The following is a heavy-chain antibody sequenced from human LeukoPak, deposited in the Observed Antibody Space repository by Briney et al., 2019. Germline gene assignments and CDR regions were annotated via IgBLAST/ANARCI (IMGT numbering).Heavy chain of an antibody. D-gene: IGHD2-2*03. CDR2: ISSSSTTT. Sequence: GGSLRLSCAASGFTFSSYSMNWVRQAPGKGLEWVSYISSSSTTTYYADSVKGRFTISRDHAKNSLYLQMNSLRAEDTAVYYCARDLGYCSSTSCRYWYFDLWGRGTLVTVSS. CDR3: ARDLGYCSSTSCRYWYFDL. V-gene: IGHV3-48*04. J-gene: IGHJ2*01. CDR1: GFTFSSYS.